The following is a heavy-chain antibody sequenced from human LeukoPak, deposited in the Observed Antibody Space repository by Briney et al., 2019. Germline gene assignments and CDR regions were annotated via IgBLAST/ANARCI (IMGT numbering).Heavy chain of an antibody. D-gene: IGHD6-19*01. V-gene: IGHV3-23*01. Sequence: GGSLRLSCAASGFTFSSYAMSWVRQAPGKGLEWVSAIRGSGGSTYYADSVKGRFTISRDNSKNTLYLQMNSLRAEDTAVYYCAKTPEQWLVLFDYWGQGTLVTVSS. J-gene: IGHJ4*02. CDR3: AKTPEQWLVLFDY. CDR1: GFTFSSYA. CDR2: IRGSGGST.